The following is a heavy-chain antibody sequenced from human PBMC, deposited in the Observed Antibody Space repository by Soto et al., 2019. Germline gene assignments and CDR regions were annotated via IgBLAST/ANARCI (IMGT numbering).Heavy chain of an antibody. CDR2: IYPGDSDT. Sequence: HGESLKISCKGSGYSFTSYWIGWARQMPGKGLEWMGIIYPGDSDTRYSPSFQGQVTISADKSISTAYLQWGSLRASDTAMYYCARSGNSAQNFDYWGQGTLVTVSS. D-gene: IGHD1-26*01. V-gene: IGHV5-51*01. J-gene: IGHJ4*02. CDR1: GYSFTSYW. CDR3: ARSGNSAQNFDY.